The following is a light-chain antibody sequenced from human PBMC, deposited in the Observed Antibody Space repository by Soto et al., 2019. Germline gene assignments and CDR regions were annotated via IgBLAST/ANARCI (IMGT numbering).Light chain of an antibody. V-gene: IGLV2-14*01. Sequence: QSVLTQPASVSGSPGQSITISCTGTSSDVGDYNYVSWYQQRPGKAPKLMIFEVSNRPSGVSNRFSGSKSGNTASLTISGLQPEDEADYYCSSYTTISTRYVFGTGTKVTVL. CDR3: SSYTTISTRYV. CDR1: SSDVGDYNY. J-gene: IGLJ1*01. CDR2: EVS.